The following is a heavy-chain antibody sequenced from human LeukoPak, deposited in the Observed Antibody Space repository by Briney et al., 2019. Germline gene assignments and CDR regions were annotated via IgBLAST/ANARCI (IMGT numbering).Heavy chain of an antibody. CDR1: GDSISSYY. CDR2: IYYSGST. Sequence: SETLSLTCTVSGDSISSYYWSWIRQPPGKGLEWIGYIYYSGSTKYNPSLKSRVTILVDTSKNQFSLKLSSVTAADAAVYYCARGPYYDILTGYYIYWGQGNLVTVSS. D-gene: IGHD3-9*01. J-gene: IGHJ4*02. V-gene: IGHV4-59*12. CDR3: ARGPYYDILTGYYIY.